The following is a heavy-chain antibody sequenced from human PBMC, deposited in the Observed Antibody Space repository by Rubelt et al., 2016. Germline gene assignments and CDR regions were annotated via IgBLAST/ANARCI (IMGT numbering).Heavy chain of an antibody. CDR3: ARTKTVEMATIPLAY. CDR1: GYTLTRYS. CDR2: INPSGGST. D-gene: IGHD5-24*01. Sequence: QVQLVQSGAEVKKSGASVKVSCKASGYTLTRYSIHWVRQTPGQGLEWMGIINPSGGSTSYAQKVQGRVTMTRDTSTSTVYMELSRLRSEDTAVYYCARTKTVEMATIPLAYWGQGTLVTVSS. V-gene: IGHV1-46*01. J-gene: IGHJ4*02.